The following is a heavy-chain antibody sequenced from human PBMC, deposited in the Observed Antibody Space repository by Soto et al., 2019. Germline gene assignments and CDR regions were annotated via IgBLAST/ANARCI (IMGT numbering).Heavy chain of an antibody. CDR3: ASRDPGTSVDY. D-gene: IGHD1-7*01. CDR1: GGSFTSNNW. V-gene: IGHV4-4*02. Sequence: QVQLQESGPGLVKPSGTLSLTCAVSGGSFTSNNWWTWVRQPPGQGLEWIGEIYRTGSTNYNPSLKSRVTISLDKSENHCPLTVTSLTAADTAVYYCASRDPGTSVDYWGQGTLVTVSS. J-gene: IGHJ4*02. CDR2: IYRTGST.